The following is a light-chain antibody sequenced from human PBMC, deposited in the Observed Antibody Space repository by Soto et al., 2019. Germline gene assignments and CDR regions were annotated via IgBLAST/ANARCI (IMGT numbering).Light chain of an antibody. J-gene: IGKJ3*01. CDR3: QQYDNLPPFT. V-gene: IGKV1-33*01. CDR2: DAS. Sequence: DIQMTQSPSSLSASVGDRVTITCQASQDISNYLNWYQQKPGKAPKLLIYDASNLETGVPSRFSGSASGKDLTFTISRLQPEDIATYYCQQYDNLPPFTFGPGTKVDIK. CDR1: QDISNY.